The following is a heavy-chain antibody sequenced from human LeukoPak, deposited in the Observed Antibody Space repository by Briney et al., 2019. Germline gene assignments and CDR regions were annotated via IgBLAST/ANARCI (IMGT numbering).Heavy chain of an antibody. J-gene: IGHJ4*03. CDR3: ARKSPTSGSYGWYFDY. Sequence: PSETLSLTCTVSGGSISNYYWSWIRQPPGKGLEWIGYIYHSGATNYNPSLRSRVIISVDTSNNQFSLNLRSVTAADTAIYYCARKSPTSGSYGWYFDYWGQGTTVTVSS. V-gene: IGHV4-59*01. CDR1: GGSISNYY. CDR2: IYHSGAT. D-gene: IGHD1-26*01.